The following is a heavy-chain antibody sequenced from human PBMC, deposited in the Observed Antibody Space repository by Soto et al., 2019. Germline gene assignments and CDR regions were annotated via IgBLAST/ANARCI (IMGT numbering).Heavy chain of an antibody. CDR1: GYTFPIYA. CDR2: INAGNGNT. CDR3: ARDVPDIVLMVYATAGMDV. J-gene: IGHJ6*02. D-gene: IGHD2-8*01. Sequence: AAVKVSVKASGYTFPIYAMHWLRLATGQRLEWMGWINAGNGNTKYSQKFQGRVTITRDTSASTAYMEMSRLRSDDTAVYYCARDVPDIVLMVYATAGMDVWGQGTTVTVSS. V-gene: IGHV1-3*01.